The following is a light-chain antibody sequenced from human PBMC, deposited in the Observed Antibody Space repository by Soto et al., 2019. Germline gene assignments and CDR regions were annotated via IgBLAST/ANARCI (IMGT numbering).Light chain of an antibody. V-gene: IGKV1-17*01. CDR1: QGIRND. J-gene: IGKJ1*01. Sequence: DIQMTQSPSSLTASVGDRVTITCRASQGIRNDLGWYQQKPGKAPKRLIYTVSSLQSGVSSRFSGSGSGTEFPFTFNFLHPEDFATYQYVLHNSYPRTFGQGPKLDIK. CDR3: VLHNSYPRT. CDR2: TVS.